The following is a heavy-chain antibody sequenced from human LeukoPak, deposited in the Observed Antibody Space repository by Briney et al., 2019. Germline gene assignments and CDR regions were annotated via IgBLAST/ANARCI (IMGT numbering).Heavy chain of an antibody. D-gene: IGHD4-17*01. CDR3: AKARDGDPDY. CDR2: ISYDGSNK. Sequence: GGSLRLSCAASGFTFSSYGMHWVRQAPGKGLEWVAVISYDGSNKYYADSVKGRFTISRDNFKNTLYLQMNSLRAEDTAVYYCAKARDGDPDYWGQGTLVTVSS. CDR1: GFTFSSYG. J-gene: IGHJ4*02. V-gene: IGHV3-30*18.